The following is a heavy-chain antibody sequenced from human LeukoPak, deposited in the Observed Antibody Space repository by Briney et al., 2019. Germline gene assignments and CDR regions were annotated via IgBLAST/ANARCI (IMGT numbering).Heavy chain of an antibody. V-gene: IGHV4-34*01. J-gene: IGHJ4*02. CDR2: INHSGST. CDR1: GGSFSGYY. D-gene: IGHD4-17*01. Sequence: SETLSLTCAVYGGSFSGYYWSWIRQPPGKGLEWIGEINHSGSTNYNPSLKSRVTISVDTSKNQFSLKLSSVTAADTAVYYCARANDYAHDYWGQGTLDTVSS. CDR3: ARANDYAHDY.